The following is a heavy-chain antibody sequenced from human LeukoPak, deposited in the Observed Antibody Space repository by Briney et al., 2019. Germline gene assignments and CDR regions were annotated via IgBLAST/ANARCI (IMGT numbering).Heavy chain of an antibody. V-gene: IGHV1-69*05. CDR2: IIPIFGTA. D-gene: IGHD5-18*01. CDR1: GGTFSSYA. CDR3: ARGEWSTGYGYGPGWYMDV. J-gene: IGHJ6*03. Sequence: ASVKVSCKASGGTFSSYAISWVRQAPGQGLEWMGGIIPIFGTANYAQKFQGRVTITTDESTSTAYMELSSLRSEDTAVYYCARGEWSTGYGYGPGWYMDVWGKGTTVTVSS.